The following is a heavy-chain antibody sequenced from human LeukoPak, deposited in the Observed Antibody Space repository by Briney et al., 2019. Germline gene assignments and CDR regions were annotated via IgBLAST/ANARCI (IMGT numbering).Heavy chain of an antibody. J-gene: IGHJ4*02. Sequence: PGRSLRLSCAVSGFTFGNYGMHWVRQAPGKGLEWVALISYDGSSEYYAGSVKGRFTISRDNSKITVYLQMNSLKAEDTAVYYCAKGHYYGSGSLDYWGQGTLVTVSS. CDR2: ISYDGSSE. D-gene: IGHD3-10*01. CDR3: AKGHYYGSGSLDY. V-gene: IGHV3-30*18. CDR1: GFTFGNYG.